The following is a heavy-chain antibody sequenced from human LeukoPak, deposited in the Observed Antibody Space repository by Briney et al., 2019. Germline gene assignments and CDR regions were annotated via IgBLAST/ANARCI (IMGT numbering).Heavy chain of an antibody. D-gene: IGHD3-10*01. CDR2: ISYDGSNK. CDR3: AKGVWFGDQPASDY. CDR1: GFTFSSYA. J-gene: IGHJ4*02. V-gene: IGHV3-30*04. Sequence: GGSLRLSCAASGFTFSSYAMHWVRQAPGKGLEWVAVISYDGSNKYYADSVKGRFTISRDNSKNTLYLQMNSLRAEDTAVYYCAKGVWFGDQPASDYWGQGTLVTVSS.